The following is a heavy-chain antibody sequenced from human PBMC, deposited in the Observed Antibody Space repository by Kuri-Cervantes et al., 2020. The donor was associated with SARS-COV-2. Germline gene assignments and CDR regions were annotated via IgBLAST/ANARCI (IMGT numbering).Heavy chain of an antibody. Sequence: GESLKISCAASGFTFSSYSMNWVRQAPGKGLEWVAFIRYDGSNKYYADSVKGRFTISRDNSKNTLYLQRNSLRAEDTAVYYCARDSLTTVSYNWFDPWGQGTLVTVSS. CDR1: GFTFSSYS. CDR3: ARDSLTTVSYNWFDP. V-gene: IGHV3-30*02. D-gene: IGHD4-11*01. CDR2: IRYDGSNK. J-gene: IGHJ5*02.